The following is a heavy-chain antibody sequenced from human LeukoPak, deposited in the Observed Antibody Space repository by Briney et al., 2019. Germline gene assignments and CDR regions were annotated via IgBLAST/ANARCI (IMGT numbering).Heavy chain of an antibody. J-gene: IGHJ6*02. D-gene: IGHD4-17*01. CDR3: ARGLYGDYYYYGMDV. CDR2: IKEHGSEK. Sequence: PGGSLRLSCAASGFTFSDYYMSWIRQAPGKGLEWVANIKEHGSEKYYVDSVKGRFTISRDNAKNSLYLQMNSLRAEDTAVYYCARGLYGDYYYYGMDVWGQGTTVTVSS. CDR1: GFTFSDYY. V-gene: IGHV3-7*04.